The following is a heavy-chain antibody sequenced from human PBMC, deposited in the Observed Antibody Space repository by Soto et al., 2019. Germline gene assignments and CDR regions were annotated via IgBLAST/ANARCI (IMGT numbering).Heavy chain of an antibody. Sequence: SVKVSCKASGGTFSSYTISWVRQAPGQGLEWMGRIIPILGIANYAQKFQGRVTITADKSTSTAYMELSSLRSEDTAVYYCARVLGFCSGGSCFARGSWFDPWGQGTLVTVSS. V-gene: IGHV1-69*02. CDR2: IIPILGIA. CDR1: GGTFSSYT. D-gene: IGHD2-15*01. J-gene: IGHJ5*02. CDR3: ARVLGFCSGGSCFARGSWFDP.